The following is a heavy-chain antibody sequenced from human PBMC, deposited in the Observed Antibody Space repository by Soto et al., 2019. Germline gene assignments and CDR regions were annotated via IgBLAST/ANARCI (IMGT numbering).Heavy chain of an antibody. V-gene: IGHV3-23*01. D-gene: IGHD6-13*01. Sequence: PGGSLRLSXAASGFPFSSYAMSWVRQAPGKGLEWVSAISGSGGSTYYADSVKGRFTISRDNSKNTLYLQMNSLRAEDTAVYYCAKDTGYSSSWYGSTIDYWGQGTLVTV. CDR3: AKDTGYSSSWYGSTIDY. CDR1: GFPFSSYA. J-gene: IGHJ4*02. CDR2: ISGSGGST.